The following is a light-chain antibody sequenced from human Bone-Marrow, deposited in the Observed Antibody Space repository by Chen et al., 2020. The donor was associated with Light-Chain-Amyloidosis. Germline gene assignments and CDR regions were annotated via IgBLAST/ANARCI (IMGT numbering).Light chain of an antibody. CDR3: SSYTISSTLV. J-gene: IGLJ1*01. Sequence: QSALTQPASVSGSPGQSITISCTGTSSDVGGDNHVSWYQQHPDKAPKLIIYEVTNRPSWVHAGLSCSKSDNPASLAISGLQTGDEADYVSSSYTISSTLVFGSGTSVPVL. V-gene: IGLV2-14*01. CDR1: SSDVGGDNH. CDR2: EVT.